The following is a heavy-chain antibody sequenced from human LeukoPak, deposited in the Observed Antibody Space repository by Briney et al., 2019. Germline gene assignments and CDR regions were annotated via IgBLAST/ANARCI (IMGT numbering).Heavy chain of an antibody. D-gene: IGHD2-15*01. J-gene: IGHJ4*01. Sequence: SETLSLTCTVSGGSISSSSYYWGWIRQPPGKGLEWIGNIYYSGSTSYNPSLKSRVTISIDTSKNQLSLNLKSVTAADTAVYYCARDRDVDDFDSWGHGTLVTVSS. CDR3: ARDRDVDDFDS. CDR1: GGSISSSSYY. V-gene: IGHV4-39*07. CDR2: IYYSGST.